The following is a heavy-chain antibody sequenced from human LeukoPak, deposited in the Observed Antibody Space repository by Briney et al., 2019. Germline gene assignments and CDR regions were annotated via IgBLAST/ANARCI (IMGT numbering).Heavy chain of an antibody. CDR3: ARDAPPSYYYDSSGNAWYFDI. Sequence: GGSLSLSCAASGFTVSSNYMSWVRRAPGKGLEWVSVIYSGGSTYYADSVKGRFTISRDNSKNTLYLQMNSLRAEDTAVYYCARDAPPSYYYDSSGNAWYFDIWGRGTLVTVSS. CDR2: IYSGGST. CDR1: GFTVSSNY. J-gene: IGHJ2*01. V-gene: IGHV3-66*01. D-gene: IGHD3-22*01.